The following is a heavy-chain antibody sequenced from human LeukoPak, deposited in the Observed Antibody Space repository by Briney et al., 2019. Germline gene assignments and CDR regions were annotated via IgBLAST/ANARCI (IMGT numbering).Heavy chain of an antibody. CDR3: ARHIGGRYYYYYMDV. CDR2: VDHTGST. D-gene: IGHD3-16*02. V-gene: IGHV4-59*08. Sequence: SETVSLTCSVSDDSITMYYWTWIRQPPGKGLEWIGYVDHTGSTNFNPSLNGRVSISRDTTKNLFSLRLRSVTAADTAVYYCARHIGGRYYYYYMDVWGKGTTVTISS. J-gene: IGHJ6*03. CDR1: DDSITMYY.